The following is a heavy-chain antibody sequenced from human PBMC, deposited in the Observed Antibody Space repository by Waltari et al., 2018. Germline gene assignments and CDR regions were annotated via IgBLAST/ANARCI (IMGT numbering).Heavy chain of an antibody. D-gene: IGHD6-19*01. V-gene: IGHV4-39*01. CDR1: GGSISSSSYY. CDR2: IYYSGST. Sequence: QLQLQESGPGLVKPSETLSLTCTVSGGSISSSSYYWGWIRQPPGKGLEWIGSIYYSGSTYYNPSLKSRVTISVDTSKNQFSLKLSSVTAADTAVYYCATPRGQWLVLPGYWGQGTLVTVSS. J-gene: IGHJ4*02. CDR3: ATPRGQWLVLPGY.